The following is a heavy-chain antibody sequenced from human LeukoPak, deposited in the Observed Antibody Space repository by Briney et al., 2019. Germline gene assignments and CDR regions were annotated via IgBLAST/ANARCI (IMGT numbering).Heavy chain of an antibody. CDR2: TNPNSGNT. Sequence: ASVKVSCKAFGYTFTSYDINWVRQATGQGLEWMGWTNPNSGNTGYAQKFQGRVTMTRNTSASTAYMELSSLRSEDTAVYYCARGSSSLGNWFDPWGQGTLVTVSS. CDR1: GYTFTSYD. CDR3: ARGSSSLGNWFDP. J-gene: IGHJ5*02. V-gene: IGHV1-8*01. D-gene: IGHD6-13*01.